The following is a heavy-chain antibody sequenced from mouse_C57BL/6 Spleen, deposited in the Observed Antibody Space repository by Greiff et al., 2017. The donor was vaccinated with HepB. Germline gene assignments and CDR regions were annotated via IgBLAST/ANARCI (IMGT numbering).Heavy chain of an antibody. D-gene: IGHD2-2*01. CDR2: IRSKSNNYET. CDR1: GFSFNTYA. CDR3: VRGGYGCGEWWFAD. Sequence: EVQLVESGGGLVQPKGSLKLSCAASGFSFNTYAMNWVRQAPGQGLEWVARIRSKSNNYETYYDDSVKDRFTISKNDSESMLYLQMNNLKTEDTAVYYCVRGGYGCGEWWFADWGQGTLVTVSA. J-gene: IGHJ3*01. V-gene: IGHV10-1*01.